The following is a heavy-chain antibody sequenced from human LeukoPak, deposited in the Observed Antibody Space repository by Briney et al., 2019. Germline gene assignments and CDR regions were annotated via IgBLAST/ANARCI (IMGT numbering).Heavy chain of an antibody. D-gene: IGHD3-22*01. CDR2: MYYSGST. J-gene: IGHJ5*02. CDR1: GDSISSYSYY. V-gene: IGHV4-30-4*08. CDR3: ARPYYYDSRIDP. Sequence: TLSLTCTVSGDSISSYSYYWAWIRQPPGKGLEWIAYMYYSGSTYYNPSLKSRVTMSADTSKNQLSLKLSSVTAADTAVYYCARPYYYDSRIDPWGQGILVTVSS.